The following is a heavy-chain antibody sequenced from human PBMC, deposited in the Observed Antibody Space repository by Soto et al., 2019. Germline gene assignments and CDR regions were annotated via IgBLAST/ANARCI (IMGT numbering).Heavy chain of an antibody. J-gene: IGHJ5*02. CDR3: ARDLDYYDSSGYYLSDP. Sequence: SETLSLTCTVSGGSISSYYWSWIRQPAGKGLEWIGRIYTSGSTNYNPSLKSRVTMSVDTSKNQFSLKLSSVTAADTAVYYCARDLDYYDSSGYYLSDPWGQGTPVTVSS. CDR1: GGSISSYY. V-gene: IGHV4-4*07. D-gene: IGHD3-22*01. CDR2: IYTSGST.